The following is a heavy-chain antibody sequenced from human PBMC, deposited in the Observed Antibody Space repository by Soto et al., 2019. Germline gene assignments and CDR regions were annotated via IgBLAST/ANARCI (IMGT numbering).Heavy chain of an antibody. CDR2: VFYTGFT. D-gene: IGHD1-20*01. Sequence: LSLTCTVSGGSIPSEYWSWIRQPAGKGLEWIGSVFYTGFTSYNPSLESRVSVSVDTSKSQFSLKLSAVTAADTAVYYCATSQKGYNWNYFDHWGQGALVTVSS. J-gene: IGHJ4*02. CDR1: GGSIPSEY. V-gene: IGHV4-59*04. CDR3: ATSQKGYNWNYFDH.